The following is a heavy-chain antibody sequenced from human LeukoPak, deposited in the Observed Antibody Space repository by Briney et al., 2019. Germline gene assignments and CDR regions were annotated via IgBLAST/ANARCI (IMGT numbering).Heavy chain of an antibody. CDR1: GFTVSSNY. CDR3: ARGREDIVVVPAANYYYYYMDV. D-gene: IGHD2-2*01. J-gene: IGHJ6*03. CDR2: IYSGGST. V-gene: IGHV3-66*01. Sequence: GGSLRLSCAASGFTVSSNYMNWVRQAPGKGLEWVSVIYSGGSTYYADSVKGRFTISRDNSKNTLYLQMNSLRAEDTAVYYCARGREDIVVVPAANYYYYYMDVWGKGTTVTVSS.